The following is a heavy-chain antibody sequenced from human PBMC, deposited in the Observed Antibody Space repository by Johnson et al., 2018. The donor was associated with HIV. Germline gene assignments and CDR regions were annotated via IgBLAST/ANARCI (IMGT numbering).Heavy chain of an antibody. CDR2: ISYDGSNK. D-gene: IGHD3-10*01. V-gene: IGHV3-30*03. J-gene: IGHJ3*02. Sequence: QVQLVESGGGVVRPGGSLRLSCAASGFTFDDYGMSWVRQAPGKGLEWVAVISYDGSNKYYADSVKGRFTISRDNAKNSLYLQMNSLRAEDTAVYYCARDPDGSGPYVAFDIWGQGTMVTVSS. CDR1: GFTFDDYG. CDR3: ARDPDGSGPYVAFDI.